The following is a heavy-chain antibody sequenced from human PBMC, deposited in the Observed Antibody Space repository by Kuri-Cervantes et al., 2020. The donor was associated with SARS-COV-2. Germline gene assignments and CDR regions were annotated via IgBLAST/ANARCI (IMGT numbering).Heavy chain of an antibody. Sequence: SGPTLVKPTQTLTLNYTFAGFSITTSGMCVAWIRQPPGKALDWLARIDCDDDKYYKTSLNTRLSISKDTSKDQVVLTMTNMDPVDTATYYCVRIRAATVIADYWGQGTLVTVSS. D-gene: IGHD4-11*01. CDR3: VRIRAATVIADY. J-gene: IGHJ4*02. CDR1: GFSITTSGMC. V-gene: IGHV2-70*11. CDR2: IDCDDDK.